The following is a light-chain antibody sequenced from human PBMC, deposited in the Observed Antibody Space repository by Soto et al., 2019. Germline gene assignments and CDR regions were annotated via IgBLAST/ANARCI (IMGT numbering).Light chain of an antibody. Sequence: SLCTVSLSTRERATLSCRASQSVSSSYLAWYQQKPGQAPRLLIYGASSRATGIPDRFSGSGSGTDFTLTISRLEPEDFAVYYCQQYGSSPWTFGQRSNVDVK. CDR2: GAS. J-gene: IGKJ1*01. CDR3: QQYGSSPWT. CDR1: QSVSSSY. V-gene: IGKV3-20*01.